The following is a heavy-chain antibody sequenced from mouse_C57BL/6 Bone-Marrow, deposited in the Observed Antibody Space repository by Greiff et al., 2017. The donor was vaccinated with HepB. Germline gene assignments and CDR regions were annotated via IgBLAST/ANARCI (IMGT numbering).Heavy chain of an antibody. CDR1: GYTFTDYY. J-gene: IGHJ2*01. Sequence: EVQLQQSGPELVKPGASVKISCKASGYTFTDYYMNWVKQSHGKSLEWIGDINPNNGGTSYNQKFKGKATLTVDKSSSTAYMELRSLTSEDSAVYYCAREDGITTVVAPYYFDYWGQGTTLTVSS. CDR3: AREDGITTVVAPYYFDY. CDR2: INPNNGGT. D-gene: IGHD1-1*01. V-gene: IGHV1-26*01.